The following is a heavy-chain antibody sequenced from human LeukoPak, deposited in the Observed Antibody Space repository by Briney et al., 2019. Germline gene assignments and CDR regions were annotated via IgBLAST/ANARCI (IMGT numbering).Heavy chain of an antibody. CDR1: GFTFSDYY. V-gene: IGHV3-11*04. J-gene: IGHJ6*03. Sequence: GGSLRLSCAASGFTFSDYYMSWIRQAPGKGLEWVSYISSSGSTIYYADSVKGRFTISRDNAKNSLYLQMNSLRAEDTAVYYCARVPLDFWSGYSSFYYYYYYMDVWGKGTTVTVSS. CDR2: ISSSGSTI. D-gene: IGHD3-3*01. CDR3: ARVPLDFWSGYSSFYYYYYYMDV.